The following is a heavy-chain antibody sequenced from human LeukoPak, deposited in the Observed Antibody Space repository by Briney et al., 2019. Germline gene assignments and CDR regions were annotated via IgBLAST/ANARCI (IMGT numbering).Heavy chain of an antibody. CDR1: GGSISSYY. CDR2: IYYSGST. CDR3: AREVVVAAGDDAFDI. D-gene: IGHD2-15*01. Sequence: SETLSLTCTVSGGSISSYYWSWIRQPPGKGLEWIGYIYYSGSTNYNPSLKSRVTISVGTSKNQFSLKLSSVTAADTAVYYCAREVVVAAGDDAFDIWGQGTMVTVSS. J-gene: IGHJ3*02. V-gene: IGHV4-59*01.